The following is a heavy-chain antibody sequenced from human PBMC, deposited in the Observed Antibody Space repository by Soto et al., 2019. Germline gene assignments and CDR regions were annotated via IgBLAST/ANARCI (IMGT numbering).Heavy chain of an antibody. Sequence: LSCAASGFTFSSYAMSWVRQAPGKGLEWVSAISGSGGSTYYADSVKGRFTISRDNSKNTLYLQMNSLRAEDTAVYYCAKGCSSTSCSRGLGYYGMDVWGQGTTVTVSS. CDR2: ISGSGGST. CDR1: GFTFSSYA. D-gene: IGHD2-2*01. J-gene: IGHJ6*02. CDR3: AKGCSSTSCSRGLGYYGMDV. V-gene: IGHV3-23*01.